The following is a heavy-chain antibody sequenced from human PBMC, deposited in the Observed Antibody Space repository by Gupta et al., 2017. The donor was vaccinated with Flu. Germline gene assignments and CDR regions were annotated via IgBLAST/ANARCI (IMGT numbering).Heavy chain of an antibody. CDR2: INPNSGGT. Sequence: MHWVRQAPGQVLEWMGRINPNSGGTNYAQKFQGRFTMTRDTSISTAYMELSRLRSDDTAVYYCESAPEAFDIWGQGTMVTVSS. CDR3: ESAPEAFDI. J-gene: IGHJ3*02. V-gene: IGHV1-2*06.